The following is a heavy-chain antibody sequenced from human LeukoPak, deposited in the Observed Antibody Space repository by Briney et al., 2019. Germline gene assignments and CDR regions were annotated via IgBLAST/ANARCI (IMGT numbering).Heavy chain of an antibody. D-gene: IGHD3-10*01. CDR3: AKVMTRTMVRGVPPSDY. V-gene: IGHV3-23*01. Sequence: GGSLRLSCAASGFTFSSYAMSWVRQAPGKGLEWVSAISGSGGSTYYADSVKGRFTISKDNSKNTLYLQMNSLRAEDTAVYYCAKVMTRTMVRGVPPSDYWGQGTLVTVSS. J-gene: IGHJ4*02. CDR1: GFTFSSYA. CDR2: ISGSGGST.